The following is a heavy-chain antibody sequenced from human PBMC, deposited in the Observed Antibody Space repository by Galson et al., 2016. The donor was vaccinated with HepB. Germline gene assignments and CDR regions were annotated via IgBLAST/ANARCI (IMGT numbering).Heavy chain of an antibody. V-gene: IGHV4-4*07. CDR3: ARSSLASGYYKELRFDP. CDR1: GASISDYS. Sequence: ETLSLTCTVSGASISDYSWSWIRQPAGKGLEWIGRVYSTGSTNYNPSLKSRVTVSVATSKNQFSLRLTSVTAADTAVYYCARSSLASGYYKELRFDPWGQGTLVTVSS. J-gene: IGHJ5*02. D-gene: IGHD3-9*01. CDR2: VYSTGST.